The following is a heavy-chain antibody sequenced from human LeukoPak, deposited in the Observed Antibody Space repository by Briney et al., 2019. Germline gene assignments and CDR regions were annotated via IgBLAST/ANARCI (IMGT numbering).Heavy chain of an antibody. CDR2: ISYDGSNK. Sequence: GGSLRLSCAASGFTFSSYAMHWVRQAPGKGLGWVALISYDGSNKYYADSVKGRLTISRDNSKNTLYLQMNSLRAEDTAVYYCARDFTMVRGVILDYWGQGTLVTVSS. CDR3: ARDFTMVRGVILDY. CDR1: GFTFSSYA. V-gene: IGHV3-30*04. J-gene: IGHJ4*02. D-gene: IGHD3-10*01.